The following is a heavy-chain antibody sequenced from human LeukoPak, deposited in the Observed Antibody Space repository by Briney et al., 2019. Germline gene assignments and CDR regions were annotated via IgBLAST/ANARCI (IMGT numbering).Heavy chain of an antibody. D-gene: IGHD3-3*01. CDR1: GLTFSSYG. CDR2: IWYDGSNK. J-gene: IGHJ4*02. CDR3: ARGQAYYDFWSGYCPCQYFDY. V-gene: IGHV3-33*01. Sequence: GGSLRLSCAASGLTFSSYGMHWVRQAPGKGLEWVAVIWYDGSNKYYADSVKGRFTISRDNSKNTLYLQMNSLRAEDTAVYYCARGQAYYDFWSGYCPCQYFDYWGQGTLVTVSS.